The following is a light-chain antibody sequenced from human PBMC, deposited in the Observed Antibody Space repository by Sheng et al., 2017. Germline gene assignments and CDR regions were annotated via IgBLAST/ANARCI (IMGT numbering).Light chain of an antibody. Sequence: DIHMTQSPSTLSASVGDRVTITCRASQSISTWLAWFQQKPGKAPKLLISKASSLESGVPSRFSGSGSGTEFTLTISSLQPDDFATYYCQQYRSYSFGQGTKLEIK. CDR3: QQYRSYS. J-gene: IGKJ2*01. CDR2: KAS. V-gene: IGKV1-5*03. CDR1: QSISTW.